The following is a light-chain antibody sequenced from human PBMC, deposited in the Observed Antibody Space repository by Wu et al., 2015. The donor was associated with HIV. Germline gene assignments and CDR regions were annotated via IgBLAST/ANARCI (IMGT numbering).Light chain of an antibody. CDR1: EGVAKS. J-gene: IGKJ5*01. Sequence: VVMTQSPAIVSVSPGESVTLSCRASEGVAKSLAWYQQKPGQAPRLLIYGASNRATGIPRRFSGSGSGTGFTLTVSRLEPEDFGVYFCQQYGNSPITFGQGTRLEIK. CDR3: QQYGNSPIT. CDR2: GAS. V-gene: IGKV3-20*01.